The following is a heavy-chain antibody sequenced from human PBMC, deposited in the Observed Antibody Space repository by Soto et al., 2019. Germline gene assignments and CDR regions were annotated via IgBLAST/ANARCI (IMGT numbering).Heavy chain of an antibody. Sequence: ASVKVSCKVSGYTLTELSMHWVRQAPGKGLEWMGWINPNSGGTNYAQKFQGWVTMTRDTSISTAYMELSRLRSDDTAVYYCARGRYCSSTSCYIRPFDPWGQGTLVTVSS. D-gene: IGHD2-2*02. CDR3: ARGRYCSSTSCYIRPFDP. V-gene: IGHV1-2*04. CDR2: INPNSGGT. J-gene: IGHJ5*02. CDR1: GYTLTELS.